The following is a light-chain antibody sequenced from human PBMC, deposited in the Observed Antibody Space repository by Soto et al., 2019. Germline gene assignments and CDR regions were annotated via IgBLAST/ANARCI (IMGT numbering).Light chain of an antibody. CDR3: QQYNNYWT. V-gene: IGKV1-5*01. J-gene: IGKJ1*01. CDR1: QSITTW. Sequence: DIQMTPSPSTVSAYVGDRVTITCRASQSITTWLAWYQQKPGKAPKLLIYDASSLESGVPSRFSGSGSATEFILTISSLQPDDFATYYCQQYNNYWTFGQGTKVDI. CDR2: DAS.